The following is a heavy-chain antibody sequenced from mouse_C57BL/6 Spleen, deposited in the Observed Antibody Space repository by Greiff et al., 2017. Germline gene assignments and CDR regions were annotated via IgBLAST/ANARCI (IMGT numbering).Heavy chain of an antibody. V-gene: IGHV1-9*01. CDR3: ARRYGSSPAWFAY. J-gene: IGHJ3*01. Sequence: QVQLKESGAELMKPGASVKLSCKATGYTFTGYWIEWVKQRPGHGLEWIGEILPGRGSTNYNEKFKGKATFTADKSSNTAYMQLSSLTTDDSAIYYCARRYGSSPAWFAYWGQGTLVTVSA. CDR2: ILPGRGST. D-gene: IGHD1-1*01. CDR1: GYTFTGYW.